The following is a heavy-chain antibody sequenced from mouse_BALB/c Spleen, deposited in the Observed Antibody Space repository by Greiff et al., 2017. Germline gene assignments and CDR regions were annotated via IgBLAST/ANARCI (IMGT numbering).Heavy chain of an antibody. CDR2: IDPANGNT. CDR1: GFNIKDTY. CDR3: AEGDYYYAMDY. D-gene: IGHD3-3*01. Sequence: VQLKQSGAELVKPGASVKLSCTASGFNIKDTYMHWVKQRPEQGLEWIGRIDPANGNTKYDPKFQGKATITADTSSNTAYLQLSSLTSEDTAVYYCAEGDYYYAMDYWGQGTSVTVSS. V-gene: IGHV14-3*02. J-gene: IGHJ4*01.